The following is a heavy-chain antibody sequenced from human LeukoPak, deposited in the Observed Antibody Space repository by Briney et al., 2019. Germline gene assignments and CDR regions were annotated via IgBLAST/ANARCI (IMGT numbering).Heavy chain of an antibody. J-gene: IGHJ6*02. CDR1: GYSFSTYW. Sequence: GESPQISYQGSGYSFSTYWIAWVRPMPGKGLEWMGTIYPDDSDTRYSPSFQGQVTISADKSSSTAYLQWSGLKASDTAMYYCARRDKYYYNGMDVWGQGTTVTVSS. V-gene: IGHV5-51*01. D-gene: IGHD5-24*01. CDR2: IYPDDSDT. CDR3: ARRDKYYYNGMDV.